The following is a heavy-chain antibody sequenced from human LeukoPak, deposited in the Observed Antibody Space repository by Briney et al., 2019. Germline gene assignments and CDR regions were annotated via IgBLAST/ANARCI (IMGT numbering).Heavy chain of an antibody. CDR3: AREGTLVRGELFDY. Sequence: GGSLRLSCAASGFTASSNYMSWVRQAPGKGLEWVANIKQDGSEKYYVDSVKGRFTISRDNAKNSLFLQMNSLRAEDTAVYYCAREGTLVRGELFDYWGQGTLVTVSS. D-gene: IGHD3-10*01. CDR1: GFTASSNY. J-gene: IGHJ4*02. CDR2: IKQDGSEK. V-gene: IGHV3-7*01.